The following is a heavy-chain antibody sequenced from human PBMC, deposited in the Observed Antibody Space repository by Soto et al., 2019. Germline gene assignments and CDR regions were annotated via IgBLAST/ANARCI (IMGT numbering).Heavy chain of an antibody. CDR1: GFTFSDYY. Sequence: LRLSCAASGFTFSDYYMTWIRQAPGKGLEWVSYISSSSSYTNYADSVKGRFTISRDNAKNSLYLQMNSLRAEDTAVYYCAREPPYGGDIWGQGTMVTVSS. CDR3: AREPPYGGDI. D-gene: IGHD4-17*01. CDR2: ISSSSSYT. J-gene: IGHJ3*02. V-gene: IGHV3-11*06.